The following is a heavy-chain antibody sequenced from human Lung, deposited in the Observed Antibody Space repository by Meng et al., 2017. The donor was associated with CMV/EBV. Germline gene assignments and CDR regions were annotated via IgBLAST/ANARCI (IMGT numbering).Heavy chain of an antibody. CDR2: ISSSRSYI. V-gene: IGHV3-21*01. Sequence: GESXKISCAPSGFSFSSYTLHWVRQAPGKGLEWVASISSSRSYINYADSVKGRFTISRDNAKNSLYLQMSSLRAEDTPVYYCARERLYQPLWGDALDIWGQGTMVTVSS. D-gene: IGHD2-2*01. CDR1: GFSFSSYT. CDR3: ARERLYQPLWGDALDI. J-gene: IGHJ3*02.